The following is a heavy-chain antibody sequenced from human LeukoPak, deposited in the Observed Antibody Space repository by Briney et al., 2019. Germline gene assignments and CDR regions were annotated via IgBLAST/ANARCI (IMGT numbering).Heavy chain of an antibody. J-gene: IGHJ6*03. Sequence: GESLKISCKGSGYSFTSYWIEWVRQMPGKGLEWMGIIYPGDSDTRYSPSFRGQVTISADKSISTAYLQWSSLKASDTAMYYCARLSYDFWSGQYYYMDVWGKGTTVTVSS. CDR2: IYPGDSDT. CDR3: ARLSYDFWSGQYYYMDV. D-gene: IGHD3-3*01. V-gene: IGHV5-51*01. CDR1: GYSFTSYW.